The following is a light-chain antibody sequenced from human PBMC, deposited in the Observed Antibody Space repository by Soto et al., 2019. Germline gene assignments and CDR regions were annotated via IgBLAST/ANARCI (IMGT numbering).Light chain of an antibody. Sequence: SSELTQPPSVSVSPGQTASITCSGDKLGDDYVCWYQQKPGQSPVLVIYQDTKRPSGIPERISGSNSGNTATLTISGTQAMDEADYYCQAWDSSTALYVFGTGTKLTVL. CDR1: KLGDDY. CDR3: QAWDSSTALYV. CDR2: QDT. J-gene: IGLJ1*01. V-gene: IGLV3-1*01.